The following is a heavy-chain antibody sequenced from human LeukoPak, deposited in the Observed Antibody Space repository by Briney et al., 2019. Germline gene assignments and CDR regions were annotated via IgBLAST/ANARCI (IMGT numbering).Heavy chain of an antibody. D-gene: IGHD1-26*01. CDR2: IRYDGSNK. CDR3: ASGGHVGSHYPPPFDY. CDR1: GFTFSSYG. V-gene: IGHV3-30*02. Sequence: PGGSLRLSCAASGFTFSSYGMHWVRQAPGKGLGWVAFIRYDGSNKYYADSVKGRFTISRDNSKNTLYLQMNSLRAEDTAVYYCASGGHVGSHYPPPFDYWGQGTLVTVSS. J-gene: IGHJ4*02.